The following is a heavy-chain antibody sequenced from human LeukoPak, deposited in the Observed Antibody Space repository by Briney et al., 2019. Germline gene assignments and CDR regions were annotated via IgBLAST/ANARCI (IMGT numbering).Heavy chain of an antibody. V-gene: IGHV1-2*02. D-gene: IGHD3-22*01. CDR2: INPNSGDT. CDR1: GYTFTAYK. Sequence: ASVKASGKPSGYTFTAYKIHWVRQAPGQGLERVGGINPNSGDTNYAQRFQGRVTMTRDTSISTAYMELSGLRSDDTAVYYCVTVATAVVAGYWGQGTLVTVSS. J-gene: IGHJ4*02. CDR3: VTVATAVVAGY.